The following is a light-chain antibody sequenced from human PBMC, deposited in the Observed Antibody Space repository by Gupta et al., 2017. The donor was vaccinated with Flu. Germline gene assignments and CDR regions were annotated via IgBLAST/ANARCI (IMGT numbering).Light chain of an antibody. J-gene: IGKJ1*01. CDR3: HQYSSRT. Sequence: SPGTLSLSPGERATLSCRASQSVSSNYLVWYQQKPGQAPRLLIYGASSRATGIPDRFSGSGSGTDFTLTISRLEPEDFAVYYCHQYSSRTFGQGTKVEIK. CDR1: QSVSSNY. CDR2: GAS. V-gene: IGKV3-20*01.